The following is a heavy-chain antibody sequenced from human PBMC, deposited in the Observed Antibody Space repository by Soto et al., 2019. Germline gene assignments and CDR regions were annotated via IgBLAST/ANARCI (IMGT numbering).Heavy chain of an antibody. D-gene: IGHD3-10*01. CDR1: GGSFSGYY. V-gene: IGHV4-34*01. CDR3: ATYYGSGSYYNWFDP. CDR2: INHSGST. Sequence: QVQLQQWGAGLLKPSETLSLTCAVYGGSFSGYYWSWIRQPPGKGLEWIGGINHSGSTNYNPSLKSRVTISVDTSKNQFSLKLSSVTAADTAVYYCATYYGSGSYYNWFDPWGQGTLVTVSS. J-gene: IGHJ5*02.